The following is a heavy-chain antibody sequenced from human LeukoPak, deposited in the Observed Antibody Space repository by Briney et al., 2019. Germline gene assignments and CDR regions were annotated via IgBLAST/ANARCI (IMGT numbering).Heavy chain of an antibody. CDR3: ARGGAVAGIDY. J-gene: IGHJ4*02. CDR1: GFTFSSYA. CDR2: ISISGGST. D-gene: IGHD6-19*01. V-gene: IGHV3-64*01. Sequence: GGSLRLSCAASGFTFSSYAFHWVRQAPGQGLEYVSVISISGGSTYYANSVKGRFTISRDNSKNTLYLQMGSLRAEDMAVYYCARGGAVAGIDYWGQGTLVTVPS.